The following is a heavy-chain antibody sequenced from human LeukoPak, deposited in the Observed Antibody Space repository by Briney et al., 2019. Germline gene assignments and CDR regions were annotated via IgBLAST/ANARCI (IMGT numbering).Heavy chain of an antibody. Sequence: SETLSLTCTVSGGFISSNDYYWSWIRQHPGKGLEWIGYIYHSGSSYYNPSLKSRVTISVDTSVNQFSLKLSSVTSADTAVYYCARDRSGGLGYSNYYGMDVWGQGTTVSVSS. CDR3: ARDRSGGLGYSNYYGMDV. CDR2: IYHSGSS. J-gene: IGHJ6*02. V-gene: IGHV4-31*03. CDR1: GGFISSNDYY. D-gene: IGHD3-3*01.